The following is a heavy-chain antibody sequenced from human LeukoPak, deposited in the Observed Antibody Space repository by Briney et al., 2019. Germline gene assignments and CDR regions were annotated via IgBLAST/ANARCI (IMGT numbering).Heavy chain of an antibody. Sequence: GGSLRLSCAASGFTFSTYGVYWVRQAPGKGLEWVSSNSGGSSYYADSVKGRFTISRDNSKNALYLQMNSLRAEDAAVYYCAKDLGSSGWYIDYWGQGTLVTVSS. D-gene: IGHD6-19*01. CDR2: NSGGSS. CDR3: AKDLGSSGWYIDY. CDR1: GFTFSTYG. V-gene: IGHV3-23*01. J-gene: IGHJ4*02.